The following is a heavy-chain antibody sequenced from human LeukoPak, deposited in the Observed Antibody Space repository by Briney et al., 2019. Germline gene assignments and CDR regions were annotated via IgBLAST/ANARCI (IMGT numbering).Heavy chain of an antibody. CDR3: VRYRDGEYDY. J-gene: IGHJ4*02. CDR1: GFTFSSHW. V-gene: IGHV3-7*01. Sequence: GGSLRLSCAGSGFTFSSHWMTWVRQAPGKGLEWVANIKQDGSEKYYVDSVKVRFTISRDNAKSSLYLEMSSLRAEDTAVYYCVRYRDGEYDYWGQGTLVTVSS. D-gene: IGHD4-17*01. CDR2: IKQDGSEK.